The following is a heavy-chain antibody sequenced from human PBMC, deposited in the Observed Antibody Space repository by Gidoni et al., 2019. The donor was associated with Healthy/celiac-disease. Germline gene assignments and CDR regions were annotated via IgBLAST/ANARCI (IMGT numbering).Heavy chain of an antibody. V-gene: IGHV1-2*02. Sequence: QVQLVQSGAEVKKPGASVKVSCKASGYTFTCYYMHWVRQAPGQGLEWMGWINPNSGGTNYAQKFQGRVTMTRDTSISTAYMELSRLRSDDTAVYYCATGEVPWDSRKHGDDAFDIWGQGTMVTVSS. J-gene: IGHJ3*02. CDR3: ATGEVPWDSRKHGDDAFDI. D-gene: IGHD3-22*01. CDR2: INPNSGGT. CDR1: GYTFTCYY.